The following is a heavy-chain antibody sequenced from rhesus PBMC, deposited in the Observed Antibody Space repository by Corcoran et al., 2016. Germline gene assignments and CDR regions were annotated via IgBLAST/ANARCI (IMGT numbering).Heavy chain of an antibody. CDR3: TRCTVTGDYALDS. D-gene: IGHD4-23*01. V-gene: IGHV6-1*01. Sequence: QVPLQESGPGLVKPSQTLSLTCAISGDSVSSNSATWNWIRQSPSSGLEWLGRTYDRAKWYNDEAQSVQNRMSINPDTSKNQFSLHLNSVTPEDMAVYYCTRCTVTGDYALDSWGQGVLVTVSS. CDR2: TYDRAKWYN. CDR1: GDSVSSNSAT. J-gene: IGHJ6*01.